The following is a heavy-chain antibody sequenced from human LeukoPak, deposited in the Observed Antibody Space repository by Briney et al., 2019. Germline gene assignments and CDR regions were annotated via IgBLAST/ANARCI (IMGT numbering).Heavy chain of an antibody. CDR2: ISSDGSST. D-gene: IGHD4-23*01. CDR1: GITFLNHW. J-gene: IGHJ4*02. CDR3: AKGGGKVQDY. V-gene: IGHV3-74*01. Sequence: PGGSLRLPFEASGITFLNHWCHGVRQPRGRGLVWVSSISSDGSSTNYADSVKGRFTSSRDNAKNTLYLQMNSLRAEDTAVYYCAKGGGKVQDYWGQGTLVTVSS.